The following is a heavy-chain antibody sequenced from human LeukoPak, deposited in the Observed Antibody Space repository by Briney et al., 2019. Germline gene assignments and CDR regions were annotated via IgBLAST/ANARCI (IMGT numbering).Heavy chain of an antibody. D-gene: IGHD1-1*01. V-gene: IGHV3-9*03. CDR1: GFTFDDYA. CDR3: ARGQEDTLDLGAFDI. CDR2: ISWNSGSI. J-gene: IGHJ3*02. Sequence: GGSLRLSCAASGFTFDDYAMHWVRQAPGKGLEWVSGISWNSGSIGYADSVKGRFTISRDNAKNSLYLQMNSLRAEDMALYYCARGQEDTLDLGAFDIWGQGTMVTVSS.